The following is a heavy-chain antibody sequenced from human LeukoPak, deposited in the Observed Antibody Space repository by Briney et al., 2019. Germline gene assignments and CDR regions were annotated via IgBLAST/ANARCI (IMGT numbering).Heavy chain of an antibody. Sequence: SETLSLTCAVSGYSISSGYYWGWIRQPPGKGLEWIGSTYHSGSTYYNPSLKSRVTISVDTSKNQFSLKLSSVTAADTAVYYRARQDYYYYYMDVWGKGTTVTVSS. J-gene: IGHJ6*03. CDR2: TYHSGST. CDR3: ARQDYYYYYMDV. CDR1: GYSISSGYY. V-gene: IGHV4-38-2*01.